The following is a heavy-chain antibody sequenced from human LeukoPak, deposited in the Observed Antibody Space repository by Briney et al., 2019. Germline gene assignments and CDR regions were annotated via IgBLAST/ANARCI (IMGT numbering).Heavy chain of an antibody. J-gene: IGHJ4*02. CDR2: INHSGST. D-gene: IGHD6-13*01. CDR3: ATLGGSSSWSYDY. Sequence: SETLSLTCAVYGGSFSGYYWSWIRQPPGKGLEWIGEINHSGSTNYNPSLKSRVTISVGTSKNQFSLKLSSVTAADTAVYYCATLGGSSSWSYDYWGQGTLVTVSS. CDR1: GGSFSGYY. V-gene: IGHV4-34*01.